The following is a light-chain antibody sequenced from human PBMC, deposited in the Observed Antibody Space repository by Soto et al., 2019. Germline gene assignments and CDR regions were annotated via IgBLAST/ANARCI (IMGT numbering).Light chain of an antibody. CDR1: QSVSSSY. J-gene: IGKJ1*01. CDR3: QQDYNEGT. V-gene: IGKV3D-7*01. Sequence: PGERVTLSCRASQSVSSSYLTWYQQKPGQAPRLLNYGASTRATSIPARFSGSGSGTDFTLTISSLQPEDFAVYYCQQDYNEGTFGQGTKVEIK. CDR2: GAS.